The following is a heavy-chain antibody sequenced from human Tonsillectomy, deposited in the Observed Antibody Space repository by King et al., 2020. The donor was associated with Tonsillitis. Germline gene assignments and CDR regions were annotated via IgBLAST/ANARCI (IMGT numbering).Heavy chain of an antibody. Sequence: QLVQSGAEVKKPGASVKVSCKASGYTFTNHYLHWVRLAPGQGLEWMGRVNPSGGVTTCAQKFQGRVTMTRATSTSTVYMELRSLTSEDTSVDYCTREALLPRPPYYCDFWGQGTLVTVSS. D-gene: IGHD3-3*01. CDR2: VNPSGGVT. J-gene: IGHJ4*02. CDR3: TREALLPRPPYYCDF. CDR1: GYTFTNHY. V-gene: IGHV1-46*03.